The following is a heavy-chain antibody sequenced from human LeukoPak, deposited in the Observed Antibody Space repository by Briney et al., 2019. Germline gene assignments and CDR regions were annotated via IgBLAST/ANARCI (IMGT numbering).Heavy chain of an antibody. V-gene: IGHV1-18*01. D-gene: IGHD3-9*01. Sequence: GASVKVSCKASGYTFTSYGISWVRQAPGQGLEWMVWISAYNGNTNYAQKLQGRVTMTTDTSTSTAYMELRSLRSDDTAVYYCARGNLRYFDWLPQANWFDPWGQGTLVTVSS. J-gene: IGHJ5*02. CDR1: GYTFTSYG. CDR3: ARGNLRYFDWLPQANWFDP. CDR2: ISAYNGNT.